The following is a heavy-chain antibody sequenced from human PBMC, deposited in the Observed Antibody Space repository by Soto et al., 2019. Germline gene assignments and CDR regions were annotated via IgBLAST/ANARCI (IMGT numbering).Heavy chain of an antibody. CDR2: ISAYNGNT. CDR1: GYTFTSYG. Sequence: QVQLVQSGAEVKKPGASVKVSCKASGYTFTSYGISWVRQAPGQGLEWMGWISAYNGNTNYAQKLQGRVTMTTDTSTSTAYMERRSLRSDDTAVYYCARAPPYTLIAVAGTTLDYWGQGTLVTVSS. J-gene: IGHJ4*02. D-gene: IGHD6-19*01. V-gene: IGHV1-18*01. CDR3: ARAPPYTLIAVAGTTLDY.